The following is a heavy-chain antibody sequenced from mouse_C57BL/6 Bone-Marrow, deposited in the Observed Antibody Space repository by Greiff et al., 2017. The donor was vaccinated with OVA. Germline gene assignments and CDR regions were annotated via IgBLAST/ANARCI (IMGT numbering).Heavy chain of an antibody. V-gene: IGHV10-1*01. Sequence: EVQLVESGGGLVQPKGSLKLSCAASGFSFNTYAMNWVRQAPGQGLEWVARIRSKSNNYATYYADSVKDRFTISRDDSESMLYLQMNNMKTEDTVMYYCVRHGYYAMDYWGQGTSVTVSS. CDR2: IRSKSNNYAT. CDR3: VRHGYYAMDY. CDR1: GFSFNTYA. J-gene: IGHJ4*01.